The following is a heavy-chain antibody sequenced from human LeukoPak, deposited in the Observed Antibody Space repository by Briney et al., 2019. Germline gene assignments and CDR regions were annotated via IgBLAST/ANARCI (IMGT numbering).Heavy chain of an antibody. V-gene: IGHV3-7*01. D-gene: IGHD3-22*01. CDR2: MKYDGSHK. CDR3: ASSHDSSGND. J-gene: IGHJ4*02. Sequence: PGGSLRLSCVASGFSFSSYWMAWVRQAPGKGLEWVANMKYDGSHKYYVDSVKGRFTISRDNAKNSVYLQMNSLRVDDTAVYFCASSHDSSGNDWGQGTMVTVSS. CDR1: GFSFSSYW.